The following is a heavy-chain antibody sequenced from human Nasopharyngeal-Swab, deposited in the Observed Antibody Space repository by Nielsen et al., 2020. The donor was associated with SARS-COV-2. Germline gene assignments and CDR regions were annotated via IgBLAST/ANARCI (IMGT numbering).Heavy chain of an antibody. CDR2: ISSSSSTI. CDR1: GFTFSSYS. Sequence: GGSLRLSCAASGFTFSSYSMNWVRQAPGKGLEWVSYISSSSSTIYYADSVKGRFTISRDNAKNSLYLQMNSLRDEDTAVYYCARVGNRGSSSWYDYWGQGTLVTVSS. J-gene: IGHJ4*02. V-gene: IGHV3-48*02. CDR3: ARVGNRGSSSWYDY. D-gene: IGHD6-13*01.